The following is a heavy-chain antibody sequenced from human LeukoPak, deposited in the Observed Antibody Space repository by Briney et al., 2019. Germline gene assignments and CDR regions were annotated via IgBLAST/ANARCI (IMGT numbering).Heavy chain of an antibody. CDR2: VFYSGTT. J-gene: IGHJ2*01. CDR1: GGSVSSNNYY. Sequence: SETLSLTCTVSGGSVSSNNYYWTWLRQPPGMGLQWIGTVFYSGTTYYNPSLKSRATTSVDTSKNQSSLKLSSVTVVGMAVYYCARLARSTRDYSWHFDLWGRGTLVTVSS. V-gene: IGHV4-39*01. CDR3: ARLARSTRDYSWHFDL. D-gene: IGHD4-17*01.